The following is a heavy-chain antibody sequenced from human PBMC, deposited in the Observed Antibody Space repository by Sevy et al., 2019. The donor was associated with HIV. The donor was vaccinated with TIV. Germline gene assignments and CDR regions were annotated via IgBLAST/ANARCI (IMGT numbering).Heavy chain of an antibody. CDR1: GGTFSSYA. CDR3: ARDGSRLGYCSGGSCYDSYNWFDP. J-gene: IGHJ5*02. V-gene: IGHV1-69*13. CDR2: IIPIFGTA. D-gene: IGHD2-15*01. Sequence: ASVKVSCKASGGTFSSYAISWVRQAPGQGLEWMGGIIPIFGTANYAQKFQGRVTITADESTSTAYMELSSLRTEDTAVYYCARDGSRLGYCSGGSCYDSYNWFDPWGQGTLVTVSS.